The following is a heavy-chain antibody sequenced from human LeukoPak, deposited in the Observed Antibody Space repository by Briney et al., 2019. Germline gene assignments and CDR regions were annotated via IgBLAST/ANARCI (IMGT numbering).Heavy chain of an antibody. CDR1: DSSISSGDYY. J-gene: IGHJ6*02. CDR3: ARDRPTYYDILTGPTDYYYYGMDV. V-gene: IGHV4-30-4*01. D-gene: IGHD3-9*01. CDR2: IYYSGST. Sequence: SETLPLTCTVSDSSISSGDYYWSWIRQPPRKGLEWIGYIYYSGSTYYNPSLKSRVTISVDTSKNQFSLKLSSVTAADTAVYYCARDRPTYYDILTGPTDYYYYGMDVWGQGTTVTVSS.